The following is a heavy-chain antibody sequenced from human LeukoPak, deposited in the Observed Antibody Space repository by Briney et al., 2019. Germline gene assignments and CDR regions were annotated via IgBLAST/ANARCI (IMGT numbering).Heavy chain of an antibody. D-gene: IGHD4-17*01. Sequence: ASVKVSCKVSGYTLTELSMHWVRQAPGKGLEWMGGFDPEDGETIYAQKFQGRVTMTEDTSTDTAYMELSSLRAEDTAVYYCASLGGDYGDYDTESVYYMDVWGKGTTVTVSS. CDR2: FDPEDGET. V-gene: IGHV1-24*01. CDR3: ASLGGDYGDYDTESVYYMDV. CDR1: GYTLTELS. J-gene: IGHJ6*03.